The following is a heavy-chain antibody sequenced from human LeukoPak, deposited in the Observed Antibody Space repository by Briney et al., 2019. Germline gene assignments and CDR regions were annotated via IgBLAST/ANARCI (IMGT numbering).Heavy chain of an antibody. CDR3: ARTSAAHDFWSDYQAYYFDY. J-gene: IGHJ4*02. V-gene: IGHV4-4*07. CDR2: IYTSGST. D-gene: IGHD3-3*01. CDR1: GGSISSYY. Sequence: SETLSLTCTVSGGSISSYYWSWIRQPAGKGLEWIGRIYTSGSTNYNPSLKSRVTMSVDTSKNQFSLKLSSVTAADTAVYYCARTSAAHDFWSDYQAYYFDYWGQGTLVTVSS.